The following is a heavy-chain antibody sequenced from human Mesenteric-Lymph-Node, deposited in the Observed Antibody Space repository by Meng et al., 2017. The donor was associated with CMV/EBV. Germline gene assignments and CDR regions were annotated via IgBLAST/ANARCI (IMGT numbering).Heavy chain of an antibody. V-gene: IGHV3-23*03. CDR1: GFTFSSYE. Sequence: GESRKISGAASGFTFSSYEMNWVRQAPGKGLEWVSVIYSGGTAYYADSVKGRFTVSRDNSKNTLYLQMNRLRAEETAVYYCAKDGNGWHSLDYWGQGTLVTVSS. J-gene: IGHJ4*02. CDR2: IYSGGTA. D-gene: IGHD6-19*01. CDR3: AKDGNGWHSLDY.